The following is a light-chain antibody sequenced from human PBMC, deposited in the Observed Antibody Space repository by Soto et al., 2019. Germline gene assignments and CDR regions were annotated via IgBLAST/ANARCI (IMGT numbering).Light chain of an antibody. V-gene: IGKV1-5*01. J-gene: IGKJ1*01. Sequence: DIQMTQSPSTLSASLGDRVTITCRASQSISSGLAWYQQKPGKAPNLLIYDASSLEFGAPSRFSGSGSGTEFTLTISSLQPDDFATYYCQQYTTYPRTFGQGTKVEIK. CDR1: QSISSG. CDR3: QQYTTYPRT. CDR2: DAS.